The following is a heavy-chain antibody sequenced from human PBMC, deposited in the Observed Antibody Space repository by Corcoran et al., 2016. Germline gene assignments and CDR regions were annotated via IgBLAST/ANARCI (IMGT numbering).Heavy chain of an antibody. Sequence: QAHLVESGGGVVQPGRSLRLSCAASGITFRGHGMHWVRQAPGEGLECVAIIWNDGTTQYYADSVKGRFTVSRDDSKNTAYLQMNSLRAEDTDVYYWARDSPLSAYANSAYDALDIWGQGTMVTVSS. CDR2: IWNDGTTQ. V-gene: IGHV3-33*01. CDR1: GITFRGHG. D-gene: IGHD2-2*01. J-gene: IGHJ3*02. CDR3: ARDSPLSAYANSAYDALDI.